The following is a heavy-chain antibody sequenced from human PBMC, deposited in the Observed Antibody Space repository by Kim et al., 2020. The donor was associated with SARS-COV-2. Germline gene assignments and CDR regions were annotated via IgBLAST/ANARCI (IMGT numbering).Heavy chain of an antibody. CDR2: IYYSGST. CDR3: ARPRTAQGAFDI. CDR1: GGSISSSSYY. J-gene: IGHJ3*02. Sequence: SETLSHTCTVSGGSISSSSYYWGWIRQPPGKGLEWIGSIYYSGSTYYNPSLKSRVTISVDTSKNQFSLKLSSVTAADTAVYYCARPRTAQGAFDIWGQGT. V-gene: IGHV4-39*01. D-gene: IGHD5-18*01.